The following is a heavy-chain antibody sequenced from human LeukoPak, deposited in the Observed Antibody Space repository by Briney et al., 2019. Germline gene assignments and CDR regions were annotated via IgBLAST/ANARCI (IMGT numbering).Heavy chain of an antibody. CDR3: VRTWGSGYSAPPGD. CDR1: VFTFSSYA. V-gene: IGHV3-30-3*01. CDR2: ISYDGSNK. J-gene: IGHJ4*02. D-gene: IGHD6-13*01. Sequence: GGPLRLSCAASVFTFSSYAMHWVRQAPGKGLEWVAVISYDGSNKYYADSVKGRFTISRDNSKNTLYLQMNSLGAEDTAVYYCVRTWGSGYSAPPGDWGQGSLVTVSS.